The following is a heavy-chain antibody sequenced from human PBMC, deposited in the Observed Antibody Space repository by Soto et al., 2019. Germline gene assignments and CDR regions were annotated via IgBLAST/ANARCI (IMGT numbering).Heavy chain of an antibody. V-gene: IGHV6-1*01. D-gene: IGHD3-3*01. CDR1: GDSVSSNSAA. CDR2: TYYRSKWYY. Sequence: QVQLQQSGPGLVKPSQTLSLTCAISGDSVSSNSAAWNWIRQSPSRGLEWLGRTYYRSKWYYDYAVSVRSRVTINPDTSKNQVSLHLNSVTPEDTAVYYCARDGGTGDDFWDYWGQGTLVTVSS. CDR3: ARDGGTGDDFWDY. J-gene: IGHJ4*02.